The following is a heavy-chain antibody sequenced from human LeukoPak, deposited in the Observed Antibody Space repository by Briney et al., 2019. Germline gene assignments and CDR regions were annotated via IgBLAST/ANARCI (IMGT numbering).Heavy chain of an antibody. D-gene: IGHD3-22*01. CDR2: IDYSGST. J-gene: IGHJ4*02. CDR1: GGSMRNYC. Sequence: SETLSLTCTVSGGSMRNYCWTWIRQSPGKGLEWIATIDYSGSTYYNPSLKTRLTISVDTSKNQFSLKLASVTATDTAVFYCARARHRFDSRGYYFDYWGQGKPVTVSS. V-gene: IGHV4-59*04. CDR3: ARARHRFDSRGYYFDY.